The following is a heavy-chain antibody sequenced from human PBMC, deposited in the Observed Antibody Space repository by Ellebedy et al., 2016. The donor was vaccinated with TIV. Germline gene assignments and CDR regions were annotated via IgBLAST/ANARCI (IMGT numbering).Heavy chain of an antibody. J-gene: IGHJ4*02. D-gene: IGHD3-10*01. Sequence: AASVKVSCKASGYTFTSYGISWVRQAPGQGLEWMGWINPHSGGTNYARKFQGRVTMARDTSISTAYMELSRLRSDDTAVYYCARGSITMVRGVMGYWGQGTLVTVSS. CDR1: GYTFTSYG. V-gene: IGHV1-2*02. CDR3: ARGSITMVRGVMGY. CDR2: INPHSGGT.